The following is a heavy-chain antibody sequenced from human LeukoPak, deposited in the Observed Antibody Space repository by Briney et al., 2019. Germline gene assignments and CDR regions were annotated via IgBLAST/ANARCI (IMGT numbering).Heavy chain of an antibody. V-gene: IGHV3-43*02. CDR1: GFIFDNYA. D-gene: IGHD6-13*01. CDR2: ISGDGVST. Sequence: GGSLRLSCEGSGFIFDNYAMHWVRQAPGKGLEWVSLISGDGVSTYYGDSVKGRFTISRDNNKFSLYLQMSSLTTDDTAFYFCAKDLAAAGTPDAFYIWGQGTMVTVSS. CDR3: AKDLAAAGTPDAFYI. J-gene: IGHJ3*02.